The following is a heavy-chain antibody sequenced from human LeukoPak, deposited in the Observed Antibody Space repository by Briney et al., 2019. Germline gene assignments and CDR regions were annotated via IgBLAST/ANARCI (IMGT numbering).Heavy chain of an antibody. V-gene: IGHV1-2*02. Sequence: ASVKVSRKAPGYTFTEYYLHWLRQAPGQGLEWMGWITLSTGDIFYAQNFQGRVTMTRDTSISTAYMQLGSLKSDDTAVYYCARDIAPSGSWWFDSWGQGTLVTVSS. CDR3: ARDIAPSGSWWFDS. CDR2: ITLSTGDI. J-gene: IGHJ5*01. D-gene: IGHD6-13*01. CDR1: GYTFTEYY.